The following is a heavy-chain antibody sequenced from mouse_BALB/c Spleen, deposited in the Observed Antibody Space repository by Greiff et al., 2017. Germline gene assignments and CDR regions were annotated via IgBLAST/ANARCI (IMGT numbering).Heavy chain of an antibody. CDR2: ISYSGST. J-gene: IGHJ4*01. CDR3: ARVDYYGSSLYYAMDY. D-gene: IGHD1-1*01. V-gene: IGHV3-2*02. Sequence: EVQLQQSGPGLVKPSQSLSLTCTVTGYSITSDYAWNWIRQFPGNKLEWMGYISYSGSTSYNPSLKSRISITRDTSKNQFFLQLNSVTTEDTATYYCARVDYYGSSLYYAMDYWGQGTSVTVSS. CDR1: GYSITSDYA.